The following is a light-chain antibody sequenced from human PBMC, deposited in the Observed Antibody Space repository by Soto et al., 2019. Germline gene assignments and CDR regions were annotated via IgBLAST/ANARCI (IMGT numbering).Light chain of an antibody. Sequence: QSALTQPASVSGSPGQAITISCTGTSSDVGGYNYVSWYQQQPGKAPKLMIYDVSNRPSGVSNRLSGSKSGKTASLTISGLQAEDEADYYCSSYTSSSTLAVFGGGTKLTVL. CDR1: SSDVGGYNY. V-gene: IGLV2-14*01. CDR3: SSYTSSSTLAV. CDR2: DVS. J-gene: IGLJ2*01.